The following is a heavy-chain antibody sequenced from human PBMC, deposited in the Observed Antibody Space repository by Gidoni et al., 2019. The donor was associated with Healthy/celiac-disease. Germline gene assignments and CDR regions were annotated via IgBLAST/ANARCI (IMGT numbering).Heavy chain of an antibody. CDR2: TSAYNGNT. D-gene: IGHD5-18*01. Sequence: QVQLEQSGAEVKNPGASVKVSCKASGSTFTSSGISWVRQAPGQGLEWMGWTSAYNGNTNKAQKLQGRGTMTTDTYTSTAYMELRSLRSDDTAVYYCARDGRIQLWRNWYFDLWGRGTLVTVSS. CDR1: GSTFTSSG. CDR3: ARDGRIQLWRNWYFDL. J-gene: IGHJ2*01. V-gene: IGHV1-18*01.